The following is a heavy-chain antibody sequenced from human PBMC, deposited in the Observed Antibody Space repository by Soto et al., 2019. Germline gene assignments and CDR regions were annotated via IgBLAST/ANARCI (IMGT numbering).Heavy chain of an antibody. D-gene: IGHD6-6*01. V-gene: IGHV1-18*01. CDR3: ARGLFEEYSSSSTDYYYYYYMDV. Sequence: ASVKVSCKASGYTFTSYGISWVRQAPGQGLEWMGWISAYNGNTNYAQELQGRVTMTTDTSTSTAYMELSSLRSEDTAVYYCARGLFEEYSSSSTDYYYYYYMDVWGKGTTVTVSS. J-gene: IGHJ6*03. CDR1: GYTFTSYG. CDR2: ISAYNGNT.